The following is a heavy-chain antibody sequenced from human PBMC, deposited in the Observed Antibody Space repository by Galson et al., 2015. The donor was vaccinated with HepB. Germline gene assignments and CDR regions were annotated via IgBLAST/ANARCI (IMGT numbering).Heavy chain of an antibody. CDR1: GFTFSSYS. CDR3: ARGLMRLVDS. Sequence: SLRLSCAASGFTFSSYSMTWVRQAPGKGLEWVSYTNTIGTSIYYADSVKGRFTISRDNAKNSVFLQMNSLRVEDAAVYYCARGLMRLVDSWGQGTLVTVTA. D-gene: IGHD3-16*01. J-gene: IGHJ4*02. CDR2: TNTIGTSI. V-gene: IGHV3-48*01.